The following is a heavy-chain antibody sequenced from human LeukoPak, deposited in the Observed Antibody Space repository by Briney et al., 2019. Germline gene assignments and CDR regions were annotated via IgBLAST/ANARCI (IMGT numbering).Heavy chain of an antibody. V-gene: IGHV4-38-2*02. CDR2: IYHSGST. Sequence: PSETLSLTCTVSGYSISSGYYWGWIRQPPGKGLEWIGSIYHSGSTYYNPSLKSRVTISVDTSKNQFSLKLSSVTAADTAVYYCARSPNIYCSGGSCYSPFDYWGQGTLVTVSS. CDR1: GYSISSGYY. CDR3: ARSPNIYCSGGSCYSPFDY. D-gene: IGHD2-15*01. J-gene: IGHJ4*02.